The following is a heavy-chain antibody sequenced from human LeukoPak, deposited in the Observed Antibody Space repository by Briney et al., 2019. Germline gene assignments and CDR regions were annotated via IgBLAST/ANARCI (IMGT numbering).Heavy chain of an antibody. CDR3: ARDSTTVTTS. D-gene: IGHD4-11*01. Sequence: SETLSLTCTVSRGSISSSSYYWGWIRQPPGKGLEWIGSIYYSGSTYYNPSLKSRVTISVDTSKNQFSLKLSSVTAADTAVYYCARDSTTVTTSWGQGTLVTVSS. J-gene: IGHJ4*02. V-gene: IGHV4-39*07. CDR1: RGSISSSSYY. CDR2: IYYSGST.